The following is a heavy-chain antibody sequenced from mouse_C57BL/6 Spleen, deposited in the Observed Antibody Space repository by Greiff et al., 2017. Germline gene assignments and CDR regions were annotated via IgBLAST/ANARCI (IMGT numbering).Heavy chain of an antibody. J-gene: IGHJ4*01. CDR2: ISSGSSTI. CDR3: ALIYYARDY. Sequence: EVKLMESGGGLVKPGGSLKLSCAASGFTFRDYGMHWVRQAPEKGLEWVAYISSGSSTIYYADTVKGRFTISRDNAKNTLFQQMTSLRSEDTAMYYCALIYYARDYWGQGTSVTVSS. V-gene: IGHV5-17*01. CDR1: GFTFRDYG.